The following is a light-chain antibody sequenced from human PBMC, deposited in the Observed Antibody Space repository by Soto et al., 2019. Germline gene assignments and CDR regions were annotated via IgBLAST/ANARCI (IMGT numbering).Light chain of an antibody. Sequence: EIVLTQSPGTLSLSPGERATLSCRASQSISSSYLAWYQQTPGQAPRLLMYGASSRAAGIPDRFSGSGSGTDFTLTISRLEPEDFAVYYCQQYGRSPFTFGPGTKVDIK. CDR2: GAS. V-gene: IGKV3-20*01. CDR3: QQYGRSPFT. CDR1: QSISSSY. J-gene: IGKJ3*01.